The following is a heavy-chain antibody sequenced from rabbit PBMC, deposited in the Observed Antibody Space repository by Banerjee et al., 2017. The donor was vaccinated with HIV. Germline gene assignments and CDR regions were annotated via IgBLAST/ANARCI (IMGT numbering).Heavy chain of an antibody. J-gene: IGHJ2*01. CDR1: GFDLSSYYY. V-gene: IGHV1S40*01. Sequence: QSLEESGGGLVKPEGSLTLTCKASGFDLSSYYYMCWVRQAPGKGLEWIGCIYTGSGSTSYASWAKGRFTISKTSSTTVTLQMTSLTAADTATYFCARQIHWVNSLWGPGTLVTDS. CDR3: ARQIHWVNSL. CDR2: IYTGSGST. D-gene: IGHD1-1*01.